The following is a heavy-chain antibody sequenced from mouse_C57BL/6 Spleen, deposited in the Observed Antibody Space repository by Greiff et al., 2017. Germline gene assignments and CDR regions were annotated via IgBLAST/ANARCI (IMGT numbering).Heavy chain of an antibody. V-gene: IGHV5-4*01. Sequence: EVQLQESGGGLVKPGGSLKLSCAASGFTFSSYAMSWVRQTPEKRLEWVATISDGGSYTYYPDNVKGRFTISRDNAKNNLYLQMSHLKSEDTAMYYCARDRDDGSSYGWYFDVWGTGTTVTVSS. D-gene: IGHD1-1*01. CDR2: ISDGGSYT. CDR3: ARDRDDGSSYGWYFDV. J-gene: IGHJ1*03. CDR1: GFTFSSYA.